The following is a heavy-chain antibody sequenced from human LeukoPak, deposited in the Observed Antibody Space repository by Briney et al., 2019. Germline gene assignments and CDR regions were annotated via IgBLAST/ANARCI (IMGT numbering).Heavy chain of an antibody. CDR1: GGSISSSSYY. J-gene: IGHJ4*02. D-gene: IGHD3-3*01. CDR3: ASRYYDFWSHTDY. Sequence: SETLSLTCTVSGGSISSSSYYWGWIRQPPGKGLEWIGSIYYSGSTYYNPSLKSRVTISVDTSKNQFSLKLSSVTAADTAVYYCASRYYDFWSHTDYWGKGTLVTVSS. V-gene: IGHV4-39*01. CDR2: IYYSGST.